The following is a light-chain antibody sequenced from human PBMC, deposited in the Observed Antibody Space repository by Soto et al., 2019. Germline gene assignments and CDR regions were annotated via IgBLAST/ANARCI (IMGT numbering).Light chain of an antibody. Sequence: IQMTQSPSTLSASVRDRVTITCRASQTISSWLAWFQQRPGRAPKFLIYKASSLKNGVPLRFSGSGSGTEFTLTISSLQPDDFATYYCQHYNSYSEAFGQGTKVDIK. CDR1: QTISSW. V-gene: IGKV1-5*03. J-gene: IGKJ1*01. CDR2: KAS. CDR3: QHYNSYSEA.